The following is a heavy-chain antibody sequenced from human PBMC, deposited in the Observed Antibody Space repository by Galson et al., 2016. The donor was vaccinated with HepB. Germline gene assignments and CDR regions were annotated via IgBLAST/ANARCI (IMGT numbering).Heavy chain of an antibody. Sequence: SLRLSCAASGISFSNSGMSWVRQAPGRGLEWVSGITRSGDATHYADFVRGRFTISRDNSKNTLYLQMNSLRVEDTAVYYCAKGYGYFDSWGQGTLVTVSS. V-gene: IGHV3-23*01. CDR3: AKGYGYFDS. CDR1: GISFSNSG. D-gene: IGHD3-22*01. CDR2: ITRSGDAT. J-gene: IGHJ4*02.